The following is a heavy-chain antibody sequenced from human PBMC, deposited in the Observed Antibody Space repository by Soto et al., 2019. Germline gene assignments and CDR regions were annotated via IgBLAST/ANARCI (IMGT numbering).Heavy chain of an antibody. CDR3: ARWGTTGGLDV. D-gene: IGHD3-16*01. V-gene: IGHV3-30*19. J-gene: IGHJ1*01. Sequence: QVQLVESGGGVVQPGTSLRVSCVGSGFTFRSYVIHWIRQAPGKGLEWVALTSYDGGDKYYGDSVRGRFTISRDNSRNTVDLQMDSLGLEDTALYYCARWGTTGGLDVWGQGTLVSVSS. CDR2: TSYDGGDK. CDR1: GFTFRSYV.